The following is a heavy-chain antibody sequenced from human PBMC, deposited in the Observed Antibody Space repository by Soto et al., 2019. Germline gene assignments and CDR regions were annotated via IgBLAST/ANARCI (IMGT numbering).Heavy chain of an antibody. J-gene: IGHJ6*02. V-gene: IGHV3-33*01. CDR3: ARDGQQGTPSGMDV. CDR1: GFTFSGHA. CDR2: IWGDGRNK. Sequence: QVQLVESGGGVVQPEKSLRVSCAASGFTFSGHAMHWVRQAPGKGLEWVAQIWGDGRNKYYSDSVRGRFTISRDNSKNTVTLQMDSLRVEDTAVYYCARDGQQGTPSGMDVWGQGTTVTVSS. D-gene: IGHD6-13*01.